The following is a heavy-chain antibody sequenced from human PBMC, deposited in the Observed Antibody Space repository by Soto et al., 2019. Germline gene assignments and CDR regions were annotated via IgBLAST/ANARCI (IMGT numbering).Heavy chain of an antibody. V-gene: IGHV4-34*01. CDR3: ARIPSTRIVAGTALDN. CDR1: GGSFSGYY. Sequence: SETRSLTCAVYGGSFSGYYWSWIRQHPGKGLEWIGEINHSVSNNYNPSLKSRVTISVDTSKNQFSQKLSSVTAADTAVYYCARIPSTRIVAGTALDNLGKETLVTLSA. J-gene: IGHJ4*02. CDR2: INHSVSN. D-gene: IGHD6-19*01.